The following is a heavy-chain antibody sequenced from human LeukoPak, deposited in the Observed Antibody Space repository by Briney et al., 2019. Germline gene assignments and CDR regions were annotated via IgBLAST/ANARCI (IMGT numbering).Heavy chain of an antibody. CDR2: ISGSGGST. J-gene: IGHJ4*02. V-gene: IGHV3-23*01. D-gene: IGHD3-3*01. CDR3: AKKGRNDFWSGYAFDY. Sequence: PGGSLRLSCAASGFTFSSYSMNWVRQAPGKGLEWVSAISGSGGSTYYADSVKGRFTISRDNSKNTLYLQMNSLRAEDTAVYYCAKKGRNDFWSGYAFDYWGQGTLVTVSS. CDR1: GFTFSSYS.